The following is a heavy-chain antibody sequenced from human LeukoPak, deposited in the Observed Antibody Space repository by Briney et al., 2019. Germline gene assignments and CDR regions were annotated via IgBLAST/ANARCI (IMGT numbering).Heavy chain of an antibody. J-gene: IGHJ1*01. V-gene: IGHV1-24*01. D-gene: IGHD6-19*01. CDR3: ATAVAVAAREYFQH. Sequence: ASVKVSCKVSGYTLTELSMHWVRQAPGKGLEWMGGFDPEDGETIYAQKFQGRVTMTEDISTDTAYMELSSLRSEDTAVYYCATAVAVAAREYFQHWGQGTLVTVSS. CDR1: GYTLTELS. CDR2: FDPEDGET.